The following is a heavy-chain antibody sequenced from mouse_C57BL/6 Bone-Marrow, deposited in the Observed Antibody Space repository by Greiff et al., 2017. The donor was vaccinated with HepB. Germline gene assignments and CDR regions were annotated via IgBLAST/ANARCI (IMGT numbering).Heavy chain of an antibody. D-gene: IGHD1-1*01. Sequence: QVQLQQSGAELARPGASVKLPCKASGYTFTSYGISWVKQRTGQGLEWIGEIYPRSGNTYYNEKFKGKATLTADKSSSTAYMELRSLTSEDSAVYFCARVYYYGSSYDYAMDYWGQGTSVTVSS. V-gene: IGHV1-81*01. CDR1: GYTFTSYG. CDR2: IYPRSGNT. CDR3: ARVYYYGSSYDYAMDY. J-gene: IGHJ4*01.